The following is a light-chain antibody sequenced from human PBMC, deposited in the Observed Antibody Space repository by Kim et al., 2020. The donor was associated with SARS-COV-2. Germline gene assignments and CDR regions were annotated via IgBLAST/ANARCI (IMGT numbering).Light chain of an antibody. V-gene: IGKV1-5*03. J-gene: IGKJ1*01. Sequence: DIQMTQSPSTLSASVGDRVTITCRASQSISSWLAWYQQIPGKAPNLLIYKASTLESGVPSRFSGSGSGTEFTLTISSLQPDDFATYYCQQYNSYTWTFGQGTKVDIK. CDR3: QQYNSYTWT. CDR2: KAS. CDR1: QSISSW.